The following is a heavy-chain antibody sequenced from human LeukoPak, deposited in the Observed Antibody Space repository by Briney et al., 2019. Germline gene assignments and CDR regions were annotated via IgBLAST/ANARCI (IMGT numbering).Heavy chain of an antibody. J-gene: IGHJ4*02. V-gene: IGHV3-7*01. CDR1: RFTFGNYW. Sequence: GGSLRLSCVASRFTFGNYWMSWVRQAPGKGLEWVANINQDGSKKPYADSMKGRFTISRDNAKESLYLQLNSLSADDTAVYYCAKWGPHCVGDYCPALDSWGQGTLVTVSS. D-gene: IGHD2-21*02. CDR3: AKWGPHCVGDYCPALDS. CDR2: INQDGSKK.